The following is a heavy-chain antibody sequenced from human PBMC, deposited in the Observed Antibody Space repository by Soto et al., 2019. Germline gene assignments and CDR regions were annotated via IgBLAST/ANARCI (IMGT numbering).Heavy chain of an antibody. Sequence: EVQLVESGGGLVQPGGSLRLSCAASGFTFSSYWMHWVRQAPGKGLVWVSLIYSDGSGTTYADSVKGRFTISRDNAKSMLYLQMNSLSVEDTAVYYCATLNSFGADYWGQGTLVTVSS. CDR3: ATLNSFGADY. CDR1: GFTFSSYW. CDR2: IYSDGSGT. D-gene: IGHD5-18*01. V-gene: IGHV3-74*01. J-gene: IGHJ4*02.